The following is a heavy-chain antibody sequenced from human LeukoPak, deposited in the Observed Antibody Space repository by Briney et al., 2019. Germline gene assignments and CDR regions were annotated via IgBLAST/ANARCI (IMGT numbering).Heavy chain of an antibody. J-gene: IGHJ4*02. CDR2: IWYDGSNK. V-gene: IGHV3-33*01. CDR1: GFTFSSYG. CDR3: ARSTALVTNYFDF. D-gene: IGHD5-18*01. Sequence: GGSLRLSCAASGFTFSSYGMHWVRQAPGKGLEWVAVIWYDGSNKYYADSVKGRFTISRDNSKNTLYLQMNSLRAEDTAVYYCARSTALVTNYFDFWGQGTLVTVPS.